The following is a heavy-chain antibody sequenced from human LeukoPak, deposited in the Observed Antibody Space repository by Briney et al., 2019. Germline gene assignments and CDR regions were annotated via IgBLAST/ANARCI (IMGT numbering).Heavy chain of an antibody. Sequence: PSGTLSLTCTVSGGSISSYYWSWIRQPPGKGLEWIGYIYYSGSTNYNPSLKSRVTISVDTSKNQFSLKLSSVTAADTAVYYCARGENDSSGYYSNWFDPWGQGTLVTVSS. CDR2: IYYSGST. CDR3: ARGENDSSGYYSNWFDP. D-gene: IGHD3-22*01. CDR1: GGSISSYY. J-gene: IGHJ5*02. V-gene: IGHV4-59*01.